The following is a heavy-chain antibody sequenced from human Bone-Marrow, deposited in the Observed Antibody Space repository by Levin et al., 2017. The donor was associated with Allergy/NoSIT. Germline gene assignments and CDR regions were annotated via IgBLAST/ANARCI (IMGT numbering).Heavy chain of an antibody. CDR3: ARSAPTMVRGVGFDY. V-gene: IGHV1-69*01. CDR2: IIPIFGTA. CDR1: GGTFSSYA. J-gene: IGHJ4*02. Sequence: KISCKASGGTFSSYAISWVRQAPGQGLEWMGGIIPIFGTANYAQKFQGRVTITADESTSTAYMELSSLRSEDTAVYYCARSAPTMVRGVGFDYWGQGTLVTVSS. D-gene: IGHD3-10*01.